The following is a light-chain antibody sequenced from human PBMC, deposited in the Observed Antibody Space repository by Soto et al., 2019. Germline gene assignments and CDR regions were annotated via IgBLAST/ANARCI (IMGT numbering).Light chain of an antibody. Sequence: EIVMTQSPATLSVSPGERATLSCRASQSVSSNLAWYQQKPGQAPRLLIYGASIRVTGIPARFSGSGSGTEFTLTISSLQSEDFAIYYCQQYNNWPPLTFGGGTKVEIK. CDR3: QQYNNWPPLT. J-gene: IGKJ4*01. CDR2: GAS. CDR1: QSVSSN. V-gene: IGKV3-15*01.